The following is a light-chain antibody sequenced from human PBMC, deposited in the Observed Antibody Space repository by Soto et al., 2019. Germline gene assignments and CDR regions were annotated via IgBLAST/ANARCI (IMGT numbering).Light chain of an antibody. Sequence: QSALTQPASVSGSPGQSITISCTGTSSDVGGYNYVSWYQQHPGKAPKLTIYGVTNRPSGVSNRFSGSKSGNTASLTISGLQAEDEADYYCSSYTTSTTLSVVFGGGTKVTVL. V-gene: IGLV2-14*01. CDR3: SSYTTSTTLSVV. CDR1: SSDVGGYNY. J-gene: IGLJ2*01. CDR2: GVT.